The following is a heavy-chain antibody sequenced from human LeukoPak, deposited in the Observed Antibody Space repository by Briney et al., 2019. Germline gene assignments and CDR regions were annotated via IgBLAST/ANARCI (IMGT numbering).Heavy chain of an antibody. CDR1: GGSFSGYY. CDR2: INHSGST. D-gene: IGHD3-10*01. J-gene: IGHJ5*02. Sequence: PSETLSLTCAVYGGSFSGYYWSWIRPPPGKGLEWIGEINHSGSTNYNPSLKSRVTISVDTSKNRFSLKLSSVTAADTAVYYCARGRVLLWFGERSNWFDPWGQGTLVTVSS. CDR3: ARGRVLLWFGERSNWFDP. V-gene: IGHV4-34*01.